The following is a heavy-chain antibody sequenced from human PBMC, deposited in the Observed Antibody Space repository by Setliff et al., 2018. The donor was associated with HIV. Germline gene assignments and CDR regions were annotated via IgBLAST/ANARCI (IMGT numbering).Heavy chain of an antibody. CDR2: IYHSGST. CDR3: ARMYSGYDWSPAGARTRYFDY. J-gene: IGHJ4*02. Sequence: SETLSLTCAVSGYSISSGYYWGWIRQPPGKGLEWIGSIYHSGSTYYNPSLKSRVTISVDTSKNQFSLKLSPVTAADTAVYYCARMYSGYDWSPAGARTRYFDYWGQGTLVTVSS. CDR1: GYSISSGYY. D-gene: IGHD5-12*01. V-gene: IGHV4-38-2*01.